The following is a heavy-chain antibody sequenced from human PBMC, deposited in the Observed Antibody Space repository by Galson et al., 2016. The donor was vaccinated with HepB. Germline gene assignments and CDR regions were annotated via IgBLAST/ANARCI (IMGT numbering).Heavy chain of an antibody. Sequence: SLRLSCAASGSTFSNYAMNWVRQAPGKGLEWVSAISGGGGITSYGDSVKGRFTISRDKSTNTVSLHMKNLRAEDTAVYYCASRRSARSYFDYWGQGTLVTVSS. J-gene: IGHJ4*02. V-gene: IGHV3-23*01. CDR1: GSTFSNYA. CDR2: ISGGGGIT. D-gene: IGHD6-19*01. CDR3: ASRRSARSYFDY.